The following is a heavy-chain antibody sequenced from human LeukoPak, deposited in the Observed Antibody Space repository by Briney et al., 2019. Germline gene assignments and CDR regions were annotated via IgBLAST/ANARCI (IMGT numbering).Heavy chain of an antibody. D-gene: IGHD2/OR15-2a*01. J-gene: IGHJ4*02. CDR3: AKDYGGDRTVLYVYYFDY. CDR2: IIPIFGTA. CDR1: GGTFSSYA. V-gene: IGHV1-69*13. Sequence: SVKVSCKASGGTFSSYAISWVRQAPGQGLEWRGGIIPIFGTANYAQKFQGRVTITADESTSTAYMELSSLRSEDTAVYYCAKDYGGDRTVLYVYYFDYWGQGTLVTVSS.